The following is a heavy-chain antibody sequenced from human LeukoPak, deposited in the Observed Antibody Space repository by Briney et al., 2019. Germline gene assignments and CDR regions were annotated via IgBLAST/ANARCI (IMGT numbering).Heavy chain of an antibody. Sequence: SETLSLTCAVYGGSFSGYYWSWIRQPPGKGLEWIGEINHSGSTNYNPSLKSRVTISVDASKNQFSLKLSSVTAADTAVYYCARGTMTTVTYYFDYWGQGTLVTVSS. D-gene: IGHD4-17*01. CDR2: INHSGST. CDR1: GGSFSGYY. CDR3: ARGTMTTVTYYFDY. J-gene: IGHJ4*02. V-gene: IGHV4-34*01.